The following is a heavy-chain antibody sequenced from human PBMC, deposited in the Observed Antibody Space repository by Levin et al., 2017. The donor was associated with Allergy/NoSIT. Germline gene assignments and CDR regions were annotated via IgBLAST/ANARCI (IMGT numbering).Heavy chain of an antibody. CDR1: GFTFSSYA. J-gene: IGHJ3*02. V-gene: IGHV3-30-3*01. D-gene: IGHD5-18*01. CDR2: ISYDGSNK. CDR3: ARETLQLDDAFDI. Sequence: GGSLRLSCAASGFTFSSYAMHWVRQAPGKGLEWVAVISYDGSNKYYADSVKGRFTISRDNSKNTLYLQMNSLRAEDTAVYYCARETLQLDDAFDIWGQGTMVTVSS.